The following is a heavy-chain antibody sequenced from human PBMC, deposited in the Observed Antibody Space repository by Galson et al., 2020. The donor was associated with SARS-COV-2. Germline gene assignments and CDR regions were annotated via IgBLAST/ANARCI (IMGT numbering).Heavy chain of an antibody. CDR1: GFTVSSNY. J-gene: IGHJ4*02. V-gene: IGHV3-53*01. CDR3: ARGGDIVATTLDY. CDR2: IYSGGST. Sequence: GSLRLSCAASGFTVSSNYMSWVRQAPGKGLEWVSVIYSGGSTYYADSVKGRFTISRDNSKNTLYLQMNSLRAEDTAVYYCARGGDIVATTLDYWGQGTLVTVSS. D-gene: IGHD5-12*01.